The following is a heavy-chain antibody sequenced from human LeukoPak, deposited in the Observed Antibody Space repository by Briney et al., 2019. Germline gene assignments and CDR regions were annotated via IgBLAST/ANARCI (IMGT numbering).Heavy chain of an antibody. CDR2: IYYSGST. D-gene: IGHD3-3*01. Sequence: PSQTLSLTCTVSGGSISSGGYYWSWIRQHPGKGLEWIGYIYYSGSTYYNPSLKSRVTISVDTSKNQFSLKLSSVTAADTAVYYCARRGWLIYRHWFDPWGQGTLVTVSS. V-gene: IGHV4-31*03. J-gene: IGHJ5*02. CDR1: GGSISSGGYY. CDR3: ARRGWLIYRHWFDP.